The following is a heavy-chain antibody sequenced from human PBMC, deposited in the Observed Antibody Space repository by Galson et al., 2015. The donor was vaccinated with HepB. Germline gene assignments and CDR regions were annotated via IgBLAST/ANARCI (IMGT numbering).Heavy chain of an antibody. CDR2: IIPILGIA. J-gene: IGHJ4*02. CDR1: GGTFSSYT. D-gene: IGHD6-13*01. V-gene: IGHV1-69*02. Sequence: SVKVSCKASGGTFSSYTISWVRQAPGQGLEWMGRIIPILGIANYAQKFQGRVTITADKSTSTAYMELSSLRSEDTAVYYCARGGGIAAAGGRGPFDYWGQGTLVTVSS. CDR3: ARGGGIAAAGGRGPFDY.